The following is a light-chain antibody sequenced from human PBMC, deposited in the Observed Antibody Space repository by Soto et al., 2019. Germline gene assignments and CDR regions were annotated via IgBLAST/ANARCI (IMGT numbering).Light chain of an antibody. V-gene: IGKV3-15*01. CDR1: QSVNSN. CDR2: GAS. Sequence: EIGMTQSQATLSVSPRERATLSCSASQSVNSNLAGYQQKPCQAPRLLLYGASTRATAIPARFSGSGSGTEFTLTISSLQSEDFAVYYCQQYNNCRPLFTFGPGTKVDIK. J-gene: IGKJ3*01. CDR3: QQYNNCRPLFT.